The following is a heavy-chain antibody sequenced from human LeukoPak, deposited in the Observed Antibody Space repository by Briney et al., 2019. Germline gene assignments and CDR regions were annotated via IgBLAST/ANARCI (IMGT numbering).Heavy chain of an antibody. Sequence: GGSLRRSCAASGFTFNSYEMNWVRQAPGKGLEWVSYISTSGSTMYYADSVKGRFTISRDNANNSLYLQMNSLKAEDTAVYYCAKSWGSGSWGQGTLVTVSS. CDR3: AKSWGSGS. J-gene: IGHJ5*02. CDR2: ISTSGSTM. D-gene: IGHD7-27*01. CDR1: GFTFNSYE. V-gene: IGHV3-48*03.